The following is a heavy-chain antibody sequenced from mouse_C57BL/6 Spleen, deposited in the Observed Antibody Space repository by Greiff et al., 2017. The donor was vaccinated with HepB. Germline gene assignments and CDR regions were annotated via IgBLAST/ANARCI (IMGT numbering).Heavy chain of an antibody. CDR1: GFTFSSYA. Sequence: EVQVVESGEGLVKPGGSLKLSCAASGFTFSSYAMSWVRQTPEKRLEWVAYISSGGDYIYYADTVKGRFTISRDNARNTLYLQMSSLKSEDTAMYYCTREGVLWLRRYFDVWGTGTTVTVSS. CDR2: ISSGGDYI. D-gene: IGHD2-2*01. V-gene: IGHV5-9-1*02. CDR3: TREGVLWLRRYFDV. J-gene: IGHJ1*03.